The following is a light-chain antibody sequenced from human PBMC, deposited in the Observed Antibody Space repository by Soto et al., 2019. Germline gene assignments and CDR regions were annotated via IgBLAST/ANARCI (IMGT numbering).Light chain of an antibody. CDR3: QKYNNWPPVT. CDR2: GAS. CDR1: QSVSSN. Sequence: EIVMTQSPATLSVSPGERATLSCRASQSVSSNLAWYQQKPGQAPRLLIYGASTRATGIPARFSGSGSGTEFTLTISSLRSEDFAVYYCQKYNNWPPVTFGQGTKVDIK. V-gene: IGKV3-15*01. J-gene: IGKJ1*01.